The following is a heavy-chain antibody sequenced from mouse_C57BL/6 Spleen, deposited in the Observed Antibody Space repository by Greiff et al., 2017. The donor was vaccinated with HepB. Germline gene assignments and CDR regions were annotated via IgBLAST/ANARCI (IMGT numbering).Heavy chain of an antibody. Sequence: VKLQESGPELVKPGASVKLSCKASGYTFTSYDINWVKQRPGQGLEWIGWIYPRDGSTKYNEKFKGKATLTVDTSSSTSNMELHILTSEDSAVYFCAKSNDDYVWYFDVWGTGTTVTVSS. V-gene: IGHV1-85*01. J-gene: IGHJ1*03. CDR3: AKSNDDYVWYFDV. D-gene: IGHD2-4*01. CDR1: GYTFTSYD. CDR2: IYPRDGST.